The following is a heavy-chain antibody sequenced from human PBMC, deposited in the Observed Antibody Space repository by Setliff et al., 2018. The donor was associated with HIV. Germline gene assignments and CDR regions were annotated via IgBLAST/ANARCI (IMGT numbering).Heavy chain of an antibody. CDR3: ARGRGRHCSGGSCYSGGVDY. CDR2: VYYSGRT. Sequence: SETLSLTCTVSGGSISSSGPGYYWGWVRQPPGGGLEWIGSVYYSGRTYYNPSLRSRVTISVDTSKNQFSLRLSSVTGADTAVYYCARGRGRHCSGGSCYSGGVDYWGQGTLVTVSS. V-gene: IGHV4-39*01. J-gene: IGHJ4*02. CDR1: GGSISSSGPGYY. D-gene: IGHD2-15*01.